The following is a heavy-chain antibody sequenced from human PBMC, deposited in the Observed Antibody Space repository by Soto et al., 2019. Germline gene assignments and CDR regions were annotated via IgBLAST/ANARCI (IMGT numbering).Heavy chain of an antibody. CDR3: ARFNAHCSGGTCYSDY. CDR2: TNTYTGDT. J-gene: IGHJ4*02. V-gene: IGHV1-18*01. CDR1: GYTFSSYG. D-gene: IGHD2-15*01. Sequence: QVYLVQSGAEVKKPGASVKLSCKATGYTFSSYGISWVRQAPGQGLEWMGWTNTYTGDTIYAQKFQGRVSMTTDVLTPTCYMELRSLKSDDTAVYFCARFNAHCSGGTCYSDYWGQGTLGTVSS.